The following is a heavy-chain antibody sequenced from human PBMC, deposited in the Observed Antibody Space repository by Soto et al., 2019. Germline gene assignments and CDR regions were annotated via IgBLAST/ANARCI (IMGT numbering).Heavy chain of an antibody. J-gene: IGHJ4*02. D-gene: IGHD2-15*01. V-gene: IGHV4-39*01. CDR2: IYYSGST. CDR3: ARLCSGGSCLSSSDY. Sequence: SETLSLTCTVSGGSISSISYYWGWIRQPPGKGLEWIGSIYYSGSTYYNPSLKSRVTISVDTSKDQFSLKLSSVTAADTAVYYCARLCSGGSCLSSSDYWGQGTLVT. CDR1: GGSISSISYY.